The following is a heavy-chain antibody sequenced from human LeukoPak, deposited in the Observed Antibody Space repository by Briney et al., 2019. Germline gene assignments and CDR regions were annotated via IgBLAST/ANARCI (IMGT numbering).Heavy chain of an antibody. CDR1: GFSFGDYA. Sequence: GGSLRLSCTASGFSFGDYAMNWVRQAPGKGLEWVGFIRSKAYGGTPEYGASVKGRFTISRDDSKSIAYLQMNSLKTDDTALYYCTRSFVGPTKFDYWGQGTLVTVSS. CDR2: IRSKAYGGTP. D-gene: IGHD1-26*01. J-gene: IGHJ4*02. V-gene: IGHV3-49*04. CDR3: TRSFVGPTKFDY.